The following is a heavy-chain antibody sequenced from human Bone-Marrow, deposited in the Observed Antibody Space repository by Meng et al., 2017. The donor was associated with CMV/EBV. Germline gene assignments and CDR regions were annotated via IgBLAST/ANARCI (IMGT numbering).Heavy chain of an antibody. V-gene: IGHV1-69*05. CDR2: IIPIFGTA. CDR3: ASHPRQRAPYDY. J-gene: IGHJ4*02. CDR1: GGTFSSYA. Sequence: SSVNVSCKASGGTFSSYAISRVRQAPGQGLEWMGGIIPIFGTANYAQKFQGRVTITTDTSTSTAYMELNSLRSEDTAVYYCASHPRQRAPYDYWGQGTLVTVSS. D-gene: IGHD6-25*01.